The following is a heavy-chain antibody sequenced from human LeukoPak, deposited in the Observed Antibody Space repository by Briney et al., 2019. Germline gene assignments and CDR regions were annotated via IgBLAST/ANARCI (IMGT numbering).Heavy chain of an antibody. Sequence: ASVKVSCKASGYTFTSYDINWVRQATGQGLEWMGWMNPNSGNTGYAQKFQGRVTITRNTSISTAYMELSSLRSEDTAVYYCARVGFASGYSSSWLSSFYMDVWGKGTTVTVSS. CDR3: ARVGFASGYSSSWLSSFYMDV. D-gene: IGHD6-13*01. CDR1: GYTFTSYD. J-gene: IGHJ6*03. CDR2: MNPNSGNT. V-gene: IGHV1-8*03.